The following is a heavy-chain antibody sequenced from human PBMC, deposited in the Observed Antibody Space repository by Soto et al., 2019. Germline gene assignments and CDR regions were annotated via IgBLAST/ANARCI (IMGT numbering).Heavy chain of an antibody. J-gene: IGHJ6*02. D-gene: IGHD2-15*01. CDR2: IIPIFGTA. V-gene: IGHV1-69*12. Sequence: QVQLVQSGAEVKKPGSSVKVSCKASGGTFSSYAISWVRQAPGQGLEWMGGIIPIFGTANYAQKFQGRVTITADESTSTAYMELSSLGSEDTAVYYCARGNIVVVVAATLRYYGMDVWGQGTTVTVSS. CDR3: ARGNIVVVVAATLRYYGMDV. CDR1: GGTFSSYA.